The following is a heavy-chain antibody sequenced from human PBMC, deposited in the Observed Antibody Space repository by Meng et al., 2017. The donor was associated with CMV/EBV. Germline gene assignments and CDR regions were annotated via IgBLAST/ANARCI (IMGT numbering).Heavy chain of an antibody. J-gene: IGHJ6*02. CDR2: INYSGST. CDR1: GASVSSGSYY. CDR3: ARVRFALWFEDRLPYGMDD. V-gene: IGHV4-61*01. Sequence: SETLSLTCTVSGASVSSGSYYWSWIRQPPGKGLEWTGYINYSGSTNYTPSLKSRAPTSVDTSKNQFSLKLSSVTAAGTAVYYCARVRFALWFEDRLPYGMDDWGQGTTVTVSS. D-gene: IGHD3-10*01.